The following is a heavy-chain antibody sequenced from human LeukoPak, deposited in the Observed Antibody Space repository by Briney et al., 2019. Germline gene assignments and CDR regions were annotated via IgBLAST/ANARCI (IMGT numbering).Heavy chain of an antibody. CDR2: ISSSSSYI. D-gene: IGHD3-3*01. J-gene: IGHJ6*02. CDR1: GFTFSSYS. Sequence: GRSLRLSCAASGFTFSSYSMNWVRQAPGKGLEWVSSISSSSSYIYYADSVKGRFTISRDNAKNSLYLQMNSLRAEDTAVYYCARSYYDFWSGGMDVWGQGTTVTVSS. V-gene: IGHV3-21*01. CDR3: ARSYYDFWSGGMDV.